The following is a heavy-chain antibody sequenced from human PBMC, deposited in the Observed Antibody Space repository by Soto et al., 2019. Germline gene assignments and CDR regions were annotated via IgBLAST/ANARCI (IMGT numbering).Heavy chain of an antibody. D-gene: IGHD3-10*01. CDR2: IVVGSGNT. V-gene: IGHV1-58*01. Sequence: SVKVSCKASGFTFTSSAVQWVRQARGQRLEWIGWIVVGSGNTNYAQKFQERVTITRDMSTSTAYMELSSLRSEDTAVYYCAADYASGYYYYGMDVWGQGTTVTVSS. CDR3: AADYASGYYYYGMDV. CDR1: GFTFTSSA. J-gene: IGHJ6*02.